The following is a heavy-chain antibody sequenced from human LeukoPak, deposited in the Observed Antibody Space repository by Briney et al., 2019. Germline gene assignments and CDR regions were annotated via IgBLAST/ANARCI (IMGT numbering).Heavy chain of an antibody. Sequence: KPGGSLRLSCAASGFTFSDYYMSWIRQAPGKGLEWVSYISSSGSTIYYADSVKGRFTISRDNAKNSLYLQMNSLRAEDTAVYYCARDRIAVAGKDYYYGMDVWGQGTTVTVSS. CDR1: GFTFSDYY. J-gene: IGHJ6*02. D-gene: IGHD6-19*01. V-gene: IGHV3-11*01. CDR2: ISSSGSTI. CDR3: ARDRIAVAGKDYYYGMDV.